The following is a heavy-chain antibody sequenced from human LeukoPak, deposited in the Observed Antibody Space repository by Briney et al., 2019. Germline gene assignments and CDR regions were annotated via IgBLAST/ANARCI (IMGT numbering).Heavy chain of an antibody. V-gene: IGHV3-49*04. CDR3: TRDPGYLWFGPTENFDY. J-gene: IGHJ4*02. CDR1: GFTFGDYA. CDR2: IRSKAYGGTT. D-gene: IGHD3-10*01. Sequence: GGSLRLSCTASGFTFGDYAMSWVRQAPGKGREWVGFIRSKAYGGTTEYAASVEGRFTISRDDSKSIAYLQMNSLKTEDTAVYYCTRDPGYLWFGPTENFDYWGQGTLVTVSS.